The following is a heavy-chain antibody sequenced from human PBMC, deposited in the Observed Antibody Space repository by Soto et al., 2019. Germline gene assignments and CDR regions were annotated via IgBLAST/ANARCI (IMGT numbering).Heavy chain of an antibody. CDR1: GFTFSNYG. CDR3: AKGRRIGVVTDSSLDY. CDR2: ISYDGRNK. D-gene: IGHD2-21*02. J-gene: IGHJ4*02. V-gene: IGHV3-30*18. Sequence: QVQLVESGGGVFQPGGSLRLSCAVSGFTFSNYGMHWVSQAPGKGLEWVAVISYDGRNKYYVDSVTGRFTITRETSKNTLYLQMNSLRAEDTAVYYCAKGRRIGVVTDSSLDYWGQGTMVTVSS.